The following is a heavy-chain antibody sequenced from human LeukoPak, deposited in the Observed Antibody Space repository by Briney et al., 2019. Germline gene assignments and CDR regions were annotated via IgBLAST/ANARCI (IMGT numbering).Heavy chain of an antibody. V-gene: IGHV4-38-2*01. CDR2: IYHSGST. CDR1: VYSISSGYY. Sequence: SETLSLTCAVSVYSISSGYYWGWIRQPPGKGLEWIGSIYHSGSTYYNPSLKSRVTISVDTSKNQFSLKLSSVTAADTAVYYCARHAASSYSLDAFEIWGEGTMVTVSS. D-gene: IGHD3-22*01. J-gene: IGHJ3*02. CDR3: ARHAASSYSLDAFEI.